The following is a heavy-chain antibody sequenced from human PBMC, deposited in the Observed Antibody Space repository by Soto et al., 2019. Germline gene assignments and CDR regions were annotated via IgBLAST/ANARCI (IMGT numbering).Heavy chain of an antibody. CDR1: GFTFSNYA. CDR3: AKGPNFQLDYFDY. V-gene: IGHV3-23*01. D-gene: IGHD1-1*01. CDR2: ISGSGGST. Sequence: QTGGSLRLSCAASGFTFSNYAMSWVRQAPGKGLEWVSSISGSGGSTYYADSVKGRFSISRDNSENTLSLQMNSLRVEDTAVYYCAKGPNFQLDYFDYWGQGTLVTVSS. J-gene: IGHJ4*02.